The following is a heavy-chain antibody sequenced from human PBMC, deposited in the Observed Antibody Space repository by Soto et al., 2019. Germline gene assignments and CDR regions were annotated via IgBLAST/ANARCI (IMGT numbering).Heavy chain of an antibody. Sequence: PGGSLRLSCAASGFTFSSYAMSWVRQAPGKGLERVSAISGSGGSTYYADSVKGRFTISRDNSKNTLYLQMNSLRAEDTAVYYCAKRADPSLIAVAGTFDYWGQGTLVTVSS. CDR2: ISGSGGST. CDR1: GFTFSSYA. V-gene: IGHV3-23*01. D-gene: IGHD6-19*01. CDR3: AKRADPSLIAVAGTFDY. J-gene: IGHJ4*02.